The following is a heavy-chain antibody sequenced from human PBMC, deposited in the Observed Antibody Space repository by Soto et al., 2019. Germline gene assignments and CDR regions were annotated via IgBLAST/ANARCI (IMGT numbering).Heavy chain of an antibody. Sequence: GGSLRLSCAASGFTFSSYSMNWVRQAPGKGLEWVSYISSSSSTIYYADSVKGRLTISRDNAKNSLYLQMNSLRDEDTAVYYCARGYYDSSGSFDYWGQGTLVTVSS. J-gene: IGHJ4*02. CDR1: GFTFSSYS. CDR2: ISSSSSTI. CDR3: ARGYYDSSGSFDY. D-gene: IGHD3-22*01. V-gene: IGHV3-48*02.